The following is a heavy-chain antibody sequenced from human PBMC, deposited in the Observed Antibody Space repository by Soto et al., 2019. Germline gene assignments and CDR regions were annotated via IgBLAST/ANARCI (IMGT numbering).Heavy chain of an antibody. CDR2: IGTAGDP. J-gene: IGHJ3*01. CDR3: VRVSQSEWAFDF. D-gene: IGHD2-8*01. Sequence: EVQLVESGGGLVQPGGSLRLSCAASGFTFSSYDMHWVRQATGKGLEWVSGIGTAGDPYYPGSVKGRFTISRENAKNSLYLQMNSLRAGDTAVYYCVRVSQSEWAFDFWGQGTMVTVSS. CDR1: GFTFSSYD. V-gene: IGHV3-13*05.